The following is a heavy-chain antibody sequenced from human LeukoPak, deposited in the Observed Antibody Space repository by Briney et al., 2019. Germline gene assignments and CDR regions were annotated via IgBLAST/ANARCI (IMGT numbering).Heavy chain of an antibody. CDR1: EFTFSSYA. D-gene: IGHD2-15*01. CDR2: IKQDGSEK. J-gene: IGHJ3*02. V-gene: IGHV3-7*01. CDR3: AREGYLSAFDI. Sequence: GGSLRLSCAASEFTFSSYAMSWVRQAPGKGLEWVANIKQDGSEKYYVDSVKGRFTISRDNAKNSLYLQMNSLRAEDTAVYYCAREGYLSAFDIWGQGTMVTVSS.